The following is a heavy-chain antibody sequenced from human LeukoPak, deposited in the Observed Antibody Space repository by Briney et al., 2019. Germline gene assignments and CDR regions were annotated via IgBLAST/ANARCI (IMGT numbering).Heavy chain of an antibody. D-gene: IGHD2-2*01. V-gene: IGHV3-7*01. CDR2: IKQDGSEK. J-gene: IGHJ6*02. Sequence: GGSLRLSCAASGFTFSSYWMSWVRQAPGKGLEWVANIKQDGSEKYYVDSVKGRFTISRDNAKNSLYLQMNSLRAEDTAVYYCAREDIVVVPAAIRGSYYYYGMDVWGQGTTVTVSS. CDR3: AREDIVVVPAAIRGSYYYYGMDV. CDR1: GFTFSSYW.